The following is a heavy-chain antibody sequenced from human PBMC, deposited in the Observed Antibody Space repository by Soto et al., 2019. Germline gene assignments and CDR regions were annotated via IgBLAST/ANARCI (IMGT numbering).Heavy chain of an antibody. D-gene: IGHD5-12*01. Sequence: QLQLQGSGQGLVKPSETLSLTCTVSGGSISSSSYYWGWIRQPPGKGLEWIGSIYYSGSTYYNPSLKSRVTISVDTSKNQFSLKLSSVTAADTAVYYCARSDILATIGDYYGMDVWGQGTTVTVSS. J-gene: IGHJ6*02. CDR2: IYYSGST. CDR3: ARSDILATIGDYYGMDV. V-gene: IGHV4-39*01. CDR1: GGSISSSSYY.